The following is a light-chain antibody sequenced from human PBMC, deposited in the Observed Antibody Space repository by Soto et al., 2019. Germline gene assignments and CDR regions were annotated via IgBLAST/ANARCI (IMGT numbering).Light chain of an antibody. Sequence: EIVLTQSPGTLSLSPGERATLSCRASQSVSSSFLAWYQQKPGQAPRLLIYGASSRATGIPDRFSGRGSGADFTLTISRLEPEDFAVYYCQQDGSSHPWTFGQGTKVDI. J-gene: IGKJ1*01. CDR1: QSVSSSF. V-gene: IGKV3-20*01. CDR3: QQDGSSHPWT. CDR2: GAS.